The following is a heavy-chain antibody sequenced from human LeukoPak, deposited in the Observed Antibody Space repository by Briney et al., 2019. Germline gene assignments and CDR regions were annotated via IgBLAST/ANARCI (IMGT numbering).Heavy chain of an antibody. CDR3: AREGVWFGELLGFDY. Sequence: GGSLRLSCAASGFTFSSYSMNWVRQAPGKGLEWVSSISSSSSYIYYADSVKGRFTISRDNAKNSLYLQMNSLRAEDTAVYYCAREGVWFGELLGFDYWGQGTLVIVSS. CDR1: GFTFSSYS. J-gene: IGHJ4*02. D-gene: IGHD3-10*01. V-gene: IGHV3-21*01. CDR2: ISSSSSYI.